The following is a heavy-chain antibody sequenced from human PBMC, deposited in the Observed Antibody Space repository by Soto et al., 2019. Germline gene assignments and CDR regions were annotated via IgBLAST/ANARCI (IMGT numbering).Heavy chain of an antibody. V-gene: IGHV3-23*01. CDR1: GFIFGNHG. CDR3: VSWVSAHFDF. D-gene: IGHD2-8*01. Sequence: GGSLRLSCAASGFIFGNHGMTWVRQAPGRALEWVSTINANAVDTHYADSVKGRFTISRDNSKRTLSLQMNSLRAEDTAIYYRVSWVSAHFDFWGPGTEVTVSS. CDR2: INANAVDT. J-gene: IGHJ4*02.